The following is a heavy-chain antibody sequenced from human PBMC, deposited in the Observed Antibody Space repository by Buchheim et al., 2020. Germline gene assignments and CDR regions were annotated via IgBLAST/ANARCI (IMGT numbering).Heavy chain of an antibody. D-gene: IGHD6-6*01. Sequence: QVQLVESGGGVVQPGRSLRLSCAAPGFTFSSYGMHWVRQAPGKGLEWVAVISYDGSNKYYADSVKGRFTISRDNSKNTLYLQMNSLRAEDTAVYYCAKDERLIAARPIDFDYWGQGTL. J-gene: IGHJ4*02. CDR2: ISYDGSNK. CDR1: GFTFSSYG. V-gene: IGHV3-30*18. CDR3: AKDERLIAARPIDFDY.